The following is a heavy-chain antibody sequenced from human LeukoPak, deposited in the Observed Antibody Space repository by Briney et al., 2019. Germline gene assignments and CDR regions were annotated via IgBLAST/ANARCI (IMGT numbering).Heavy chain of an antibody. Sequence: GGSLRLSCVVSGISLSNYAMTWVRQAPGKGLEWVSYISERGASTTYADSVKGRFTISRDISLNTLYLQMNNLRAEDTAVYFCAKRGVVIRGLLVIGYHQEAYHYDFWGQGVLVTVSS. CDR2: ISERGAST. D-gene: IGHD3-10*01. CDR1: GISLSNYA. J-gene: IGHJ4*02. V-gene: IGHV3-23*01. CDR3: AKRGVVIRGLLVIGYHQEAYHYDF.